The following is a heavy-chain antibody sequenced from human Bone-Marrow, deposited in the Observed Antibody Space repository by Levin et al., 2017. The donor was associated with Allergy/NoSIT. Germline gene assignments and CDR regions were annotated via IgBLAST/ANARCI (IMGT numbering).Heavy chain of an antibody. J-gene: IGHJ4*02. V-gene: IGHV4-59*01. CDR2: IYYSGST. Sequence: KPSETLSLTCTVSGASISGYYWSWIRQPPGKGLEWIGYIYYSGSTNYNPSLKSRVTISVNTSKNQFSLKLSSVTAADTAVYYCARIGSRQLYYFDYWGQGTLVTVSS. CDR3: ARIGSRQLYYFDY. D-gene: IGHD2-15*01. CDR1: GASISGYY.